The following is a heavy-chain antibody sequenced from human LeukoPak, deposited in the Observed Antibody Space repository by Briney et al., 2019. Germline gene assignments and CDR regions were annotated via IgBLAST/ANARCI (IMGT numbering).Heavy chain of an antibody. J-gene: IGHJ6*02. D-gene: IGHD3-22*01. CDR3: ARDGDYYDSSGYYYYYGMDV. CDR1: GGTFSGYA. CDR2: IIPIFGTA. Sequence: SVKVSCKASGGTFSGYAISWVRQAPGQGLEWMGGIIPIFGTANYAQKFQGRVTITADESTSTAYMELSSLRSEDTAVYYCARDGDYYDSSGYYYYYGMDVWGQGTTVTVSS. V-gene: IGHV1-69*13.